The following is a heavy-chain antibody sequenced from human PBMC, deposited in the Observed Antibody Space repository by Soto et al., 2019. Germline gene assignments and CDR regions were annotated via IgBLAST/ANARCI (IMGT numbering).Heavy chain of an antibody. J-gene: IGHJ3*02. V-gene: IGHV4-39*01. CDR2: IYYSGSP. CDR1: GCSISSSSYY. D-gene: IGHD7-27*01. CDR3: ARHVNPWAQGAFDI. Sequence: SATLSLTCTVSGCSISSSSYYWGWIRQPPGKGLEWIGSIYYSGSPYYNPSLKSRVTISVDTSKNQFSLKLSSVTAADTAVYYCARHVNPWAQGAFDIWGQGTMVTVS.